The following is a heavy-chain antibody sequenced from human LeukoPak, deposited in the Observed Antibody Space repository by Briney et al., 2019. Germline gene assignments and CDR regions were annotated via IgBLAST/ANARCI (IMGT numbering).Heavy chain of an antibody. CDR1: GGSISSYY. J-gene: IGHJ4*02. Sequence: SETLSLTCTVSGGSISSYYWGWIRQPPGKGLEWIGSIYYSGSTYYNPSLKSRVTISVDTSKNQFSLKLSSVTAADTAVYYCARSHLGSYDYWGQGTLVTVSS. V-gene: IGHV4-39*07. CDR2: IYYSGST. CDR3: ARSHLGSYDY. D-gene: IGHD1-26*01.